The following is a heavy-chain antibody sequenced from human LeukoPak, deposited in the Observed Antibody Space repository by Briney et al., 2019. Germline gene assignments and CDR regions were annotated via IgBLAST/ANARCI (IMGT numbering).Heavy chain of an antibody. J-gene: IGHJ4*02. Sequence: KTSETLSLTCTVSGGSISSYYWSWIRQPAGKGLEWIGRIYTSGSTNYNPSLKSRVTMSVDTSKNQFSLKLSSVTAADTAVYYCARAVNYDILTGYYGSPYYFDYWGQGNLVTVSS. CDR1: GGSISSYY. D-gene: IGHD3-9*01. CDR3: ARAVNYDILTGYYGSPYYFDY. CDR2: IYTSGST. V-gene: IGHV4-4*07.